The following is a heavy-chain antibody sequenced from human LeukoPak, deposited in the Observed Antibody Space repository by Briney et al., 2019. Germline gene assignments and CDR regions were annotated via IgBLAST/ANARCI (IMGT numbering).Heavy chain of an antibody. Sequence: SETLSLTCGVSGGSISSSIWWSWVRQPPGKGLEWIGEIYHSGSTNYNPSLKSRVTISVDKSKKQFSLKLSSVTAADTAVYYCARDKFPLVGATGDDAFDIWGQGTMVTVSS. CDR2: IYHSGST. J-gene: IGHJ3*02. CDR1: GGSISSSIW. CDR3: ARDKFPLVGATGDDAFDI. V-gene: IGHV4-4*02. D-gene: IGHD1-26*01.